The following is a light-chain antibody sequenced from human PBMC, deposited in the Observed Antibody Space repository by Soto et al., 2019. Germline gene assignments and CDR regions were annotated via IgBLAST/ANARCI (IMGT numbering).Light chain of an antibody. CDR1: QSLVHGDGNTY. Sequence: IMMTQTPLSSPVTLGQSASISCRSSQSLVHGDGNTYLNWIQQRPGQSPRLLIYMVSKRFSGVPDRFSGSGAGTDFTLKISRVEAEDVGVYYCIQSTQDPHTFGQGTKLEIK. V-gene: IGKV2-24*01. CDR3: IQSTQDPHT. J-gene: IGKJ2*01. CDR2: MVS.